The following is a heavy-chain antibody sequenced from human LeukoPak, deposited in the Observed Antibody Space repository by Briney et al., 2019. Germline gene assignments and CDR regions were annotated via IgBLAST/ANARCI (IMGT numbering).Heavy chain of an antibody. J-gene: IGHJ4*02. Sequence: PGGSLRLSCAASGFTFSSYVMNWVRQAPGKGLEWVSYISSSGSTIYYADSVKGRFTISRDNAKNSLYLQMNSLRAEDTAVYYCAREIITMAGTIDYWGQGTLVTVSS. V-gene: IGHV3-48*03. CDR1: GFTFSSYV. D-gene: IGHD6-19*01. CDR3: AREIITMAGTIDY. CDR2: ISSSGSTI.